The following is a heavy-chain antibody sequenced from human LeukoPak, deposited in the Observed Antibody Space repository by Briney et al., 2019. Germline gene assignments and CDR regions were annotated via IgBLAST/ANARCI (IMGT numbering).Heavy chain of an antibody. Sequence: LRLSCVASGFTFSSYAMTWFRQAPGKGLEWIGYIYHSGNTYYNPSLKSRVTISVDRSKNQFSLKLSSVTAADTAVYYCARAGVVITDNWFDPWGQGTLVTVSS. CDR3: ARAGVVITDNWFDP. CDR1: GFTFSSYA. V-gene: IGHV4-30-2*01. J-gene: IGHJ5*02. CDR2: IYHSGNT. D-gene: IGHD3-3*01.